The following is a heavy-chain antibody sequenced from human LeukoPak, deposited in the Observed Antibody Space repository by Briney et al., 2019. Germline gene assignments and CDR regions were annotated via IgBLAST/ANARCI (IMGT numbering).Heavy chain of an antibody. D-gene: IGHD3-10*01. Sequence: PSETLSLTCTVSGGSISSSSYYWGWIRQPPGKGLEWIGEINHSGSTNYNPSLKSRVTISVDTSKNQFSLKLSSVTAADTAVYYCARGRGRAWFDPWGQGTLVTVSS. CDR2: INHSGST. J-gene: IGHJ5*02. V-gene: IGHV4-39*07. CDR1: GGSISSSSYY. CDR3: ARGRGRAWFDP.